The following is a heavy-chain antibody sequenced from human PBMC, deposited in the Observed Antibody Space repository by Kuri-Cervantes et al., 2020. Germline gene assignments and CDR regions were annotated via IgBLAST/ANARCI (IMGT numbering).Heavy chain of an antibody. V-gene: IGHV3-30*18. J-gene: IGHJ4*02. CDR1: GFTFSSYG. CDR2: ISYDGSNK. CDR3: AKVAGGSSSSASLQDY. D-gene: IGHD6-6*01. Sequence: GESLKISCAASGFTFSSYGMHWVRQAPGKGLEWVAVISYDGSNKYYADSVKGRFTISRDNSKNTLYLQMNSLRAEDTAVYYCAKVAGGSSSSASLQDYRGQGTLVTVSS.